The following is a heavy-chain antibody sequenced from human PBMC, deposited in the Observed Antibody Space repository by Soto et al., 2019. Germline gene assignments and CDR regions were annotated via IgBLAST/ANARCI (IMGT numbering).Heavy chain of an antibody. J-gene: IGHJ3*02. Sequence: ASVKVSCKASGYTFTSYAMHWVRQAPGQRLEWMGWINAGNGSTKYSQKFQGRVTITRDTSASTAYMELSSLRSEDTAVYYCARGSSYSGSYFEAFDIWGQGTMVTVSS. CDR2: INAGNGST. CDR3: ARGSSYSGSYFEAFDI. CDR1: GYTFTSYA. V-gene: IGHV1-3*01. D-gene: IGHD1-26*01.